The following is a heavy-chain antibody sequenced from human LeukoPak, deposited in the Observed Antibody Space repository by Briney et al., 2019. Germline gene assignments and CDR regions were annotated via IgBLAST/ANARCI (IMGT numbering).Heavy chain of an antibody. CDR3: AKEHYYDSSGYYHKYYFDY. V-gene: IGHV4-59*01. J-gene: IGHJ4*02. CDR2: IYYSGST. Sequence: SETLSLTCTVSGGSISSYYWSWIRQPPGKGLEWIGYIYYSGSTNYNPSLKSRVTISVDTSKNQFSLKLSSVTAADTAVYYCAKEHYYDSSGYYHKYYFDYWGQGTLVTVSS. CDR1: GGSISSYY. D-gene: IGHD3-22*01.